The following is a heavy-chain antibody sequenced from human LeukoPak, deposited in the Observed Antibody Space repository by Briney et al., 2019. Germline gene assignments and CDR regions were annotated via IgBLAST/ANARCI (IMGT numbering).Heavy chain of an antibody. Sequence: GGSLRLSCAASGFIFSNYWMSWVRQAPGKGLEWVANTKQDGSEKFYADSVKGRFTISRGNAKNSLYLQMNSLRAEDTAVYFCARGLHPNTGYYDVGFWGQGTLVTVSS. J-gene: IGHJ4*02. CDR1: GFIFSNYW. V-gene: IGHV3-7*05. CDR3: ARGLHPNTGYYDVGF. CDR2: TKQDGSEK. D-gene: IGHD1-26*01.